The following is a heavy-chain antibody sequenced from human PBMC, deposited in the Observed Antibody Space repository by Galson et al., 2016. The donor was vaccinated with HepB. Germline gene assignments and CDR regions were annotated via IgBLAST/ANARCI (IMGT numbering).Heavy chain of an antibody. D-gene: IGHD6-19*01. CDR3: ATGIVVAGKMYYHYMDV. J-gene: IGHJ6*03. Sequence: SETLSLTCIVSGGSISSDYYWGWIRQSPGRGLEWIGSIYSNEDTFYSPSLQSRVTISVDTHKNQLSLRLDSVTAADTGLYYCATGIVVAGKMYYHYMDVWGKGTTVTVSS. CDR1: GGSISSDYY. V-gene: IGHV4-39*01. CDR2: IYSNEDT.